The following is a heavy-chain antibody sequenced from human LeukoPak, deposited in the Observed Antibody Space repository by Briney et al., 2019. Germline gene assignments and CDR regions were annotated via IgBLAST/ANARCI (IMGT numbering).Heavy chain of an antibody. CDR2: INPDGNKK. D-gene: IGHD5-18*01. Sequence: GGSLRLSCAVSGLTFSSSWMDWVRQAPGKGLEWVASINPDGNKKYSADSVKGRFTISRDNAENSLYLQMSSLRVEDTAFYYCARDLAYSRLGYWGQGMLVTVSS. CDR1: GLTFSSSW. V-gene: IGHV3-7*01. CDR3: ARDLAYSRLGY. J-gene: IGHJ4*02.